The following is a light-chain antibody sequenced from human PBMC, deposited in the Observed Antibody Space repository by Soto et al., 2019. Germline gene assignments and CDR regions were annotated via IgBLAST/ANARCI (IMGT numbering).Light chain of an antibody. CDR2: DAS. Sequence: DIQMTQSPSTLSGSVGDRVTITCRASQTISSWLAWYQQKPGKAPKLLIFDASSLKGGVPSRFSGSGSGTEFTLTISSLQPDDFATYYCQQYNSYPWTFGQGTKVDIK. CDR3: QQYNSYPWT. J-gene: IGKJ1*01. V-gene: IGKV1-5*01. CDR1: QTISSW.